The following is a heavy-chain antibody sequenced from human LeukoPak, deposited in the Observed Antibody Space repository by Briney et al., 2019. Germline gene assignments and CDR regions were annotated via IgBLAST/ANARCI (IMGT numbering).Heavy chain of an antibody. CDR3: ARDGSYSSSVRYFDY. CDR1: GFTFSTYG. V-gene: IGHV3-33*01. CDR2: IWYDGSNK. Sequence: WGSVSLSCAASGFTFSTYGMHWVRQAPGKGLEWVAVIWYDGSNKYYADSVKGRFTISRDNSKNTLYLQMNSLRAEDTAVYYCARDGSYSSSVRYFDYWGQGTLVTVSS. D-gene: IGHD6-13*01. J-gene: IGHJ4*03.